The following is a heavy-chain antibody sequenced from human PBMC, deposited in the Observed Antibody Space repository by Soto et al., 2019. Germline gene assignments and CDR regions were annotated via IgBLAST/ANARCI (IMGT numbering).Heavy chain of an antibody. CDR1: GGSFSKYG. CDR2: IIPMFGIG. CDR3: ARGSREHYFYDMDV. J-gene: IGHJ6*02. V-gene: IGHV1-69*01. D-gene: IGHD1-26*01. Sequence: QVQLVQSGAEVKMLGSSVRVSCKASGGSFSKYGISWVRQAPGQGLEWMGGIIPMFGIGNYAEKLLSRVTLTADESTRTSHMELSSLRSEDTAVYFFARGSREHYFYDMDVWGQGTTVTVS.